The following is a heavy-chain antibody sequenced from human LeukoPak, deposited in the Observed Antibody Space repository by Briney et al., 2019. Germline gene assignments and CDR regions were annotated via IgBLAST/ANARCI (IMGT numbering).Heavy chain of an antibody. Sequence: SETLSLTCTVSGYSISSGYYWGWIRQPPGKGLEWIGSIYHSGSTYYNPSLKSRVTISVDTSKSQFSLKLSSVTAADTAVYYCARDIGGIAAADQPPWGQGTLVTVSS. V-gene: IGHV4-38-2*02. CDR2: IYHSGST. J-gene: IGHJ5*02. D-gene: IGHD6-13*01. CDR1: GYSISSGYY. CDR3: ARDIGGIAAADQPP.